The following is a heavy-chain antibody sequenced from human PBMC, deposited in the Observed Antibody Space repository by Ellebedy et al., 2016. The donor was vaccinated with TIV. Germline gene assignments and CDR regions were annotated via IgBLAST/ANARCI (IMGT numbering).Heavy chain of an antibody. V-gene: IGHV3-30*18. CDR2: ISYDGSNK. Sequence: GGSLRLSXVASGFTFSSYGMHWVRQAPGKGLEWVAVISYDGSNKYYADSVKGRFTISRDNSKNTLYLQMNSLRAEDTAVYYCAKDIGSRDGNSGPSVDYWGQGTLVTVSS. CDR3: AKDIGSRDGNSGPSVDY. CDR1: GFTFSSYG. J-gene: IGHJ4*02. D-gene: IGHD4-23*01.